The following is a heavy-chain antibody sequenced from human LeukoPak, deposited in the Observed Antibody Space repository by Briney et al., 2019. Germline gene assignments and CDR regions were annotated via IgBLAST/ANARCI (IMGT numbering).Heavy chain of an antibody. J-gene: IGHJ4*02. CDR3: ASILDTAMVHSDF. D-gene: IGHD5-18*01. CDR1: GFTFSSYA. V-gene: IGHV3-23*01. Sequence: PGGSLRLSCAASGFTFSSYAMSWVRQAPGKGLEWVSGISGSGGSTYYADSVKGRFTISRDNSKNTLYLQMNSLRAEDTAVYYCASILDTAMVHSDFWGQGTLVTISS. CDR2: ISGSGGST.